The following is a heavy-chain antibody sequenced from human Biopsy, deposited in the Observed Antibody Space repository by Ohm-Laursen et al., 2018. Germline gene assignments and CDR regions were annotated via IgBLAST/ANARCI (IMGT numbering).Heavy chain of an antibody. CDR2: IRPRGATT. CDR1: GNTFATYH. CDR3: ARAGVGSDGTDSYYYGMDV. J-gene: IGHJ6*02. V-gene: IGHV1-46*01. D-gene: IGHD5-24*01. Sequence: APVKVSCKASGNTFATYHIHWVRQAPGQGLEWMGVIRPRGATTSFSQKFQGRITMTRDTSTSTVYMDLNTLGSEDTAVYYCARAGVGSDGTDSYYYGMDVWGPGTTVTVSS.